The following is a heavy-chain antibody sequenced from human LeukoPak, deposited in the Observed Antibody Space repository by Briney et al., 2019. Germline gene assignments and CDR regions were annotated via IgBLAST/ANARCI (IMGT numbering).Heavy chain of an antibody. V-gene: IGHV3-23*01. Sequence: PGGSLRLSCAASGFTFSSYAMSWVRQAPGKGLEWVSAISDGGAGTYYADSVKGRFTISRDNSKNTLSLQMNSLRAEDTAVYYCAKARYYYGSGSSHWGQGTLVTVSS. CDR2: ISDGGAGT. D-gene: IGHD3-10*01. J-gene: IGHJ4*02. CDR1: GFTFSSYA. CDR3: AKARYYYGSGSSH.